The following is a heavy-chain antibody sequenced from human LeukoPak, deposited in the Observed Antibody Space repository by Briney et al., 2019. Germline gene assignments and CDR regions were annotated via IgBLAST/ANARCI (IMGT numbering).Heavy chain of an antibody. V-gene: IGHV5-51*01. Sequence: GASLKISCKGSGYSFTSYWIGWVRQMPGKGLEWMGMIYPGDSDSRYTPSFQGQVTLSADKSIGTAYLQWSSLKASDTAMYYCARHLRGLDLWGQGTLVTVSS. CDR3: ARHLRGLDL. CDR2: IYPGDSDS. D-gene: IGHD3-10*01. CDR1: GYSFTSYW. J-gene: IGHJ5*02.